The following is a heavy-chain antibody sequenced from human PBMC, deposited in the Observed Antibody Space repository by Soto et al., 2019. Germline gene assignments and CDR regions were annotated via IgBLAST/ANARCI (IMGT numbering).Heavy chain of an antibody. CDR2: IDPSDSYI. CDR1: EYSFISYW. V-gene: IGHV5-10-1*01. D-gene: IGHD6-13*01. CDR3: ASSAAAGFGY. J-gene: IGHJ6*02. Sequence: PGESLKISCKGSEYSFISYWISWVRQMPGKGLEWMGRIDPSDSYINYSPSFQGHVTISADKSISTAYLQWSSLKASDTAMYYCASSAAAGFGYWGQGTTVTVSS.